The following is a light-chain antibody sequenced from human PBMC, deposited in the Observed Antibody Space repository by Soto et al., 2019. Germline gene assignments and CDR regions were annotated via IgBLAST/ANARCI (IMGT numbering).Light chain of an antibody. Sequence: IVITQSPSSVSVSTGDRATLSCRASQRVDDDLAWYQQKPGQPPRLLIYDASTSVTGNPVRCSGSESGTEFTLTISCLVPEDFAVYACQQYSNWPLTFGKGTKVDI. CDR3: QQYSNWPLT. J-gene: IGKJ4*02. V-gene: IGKV3D-15*01. CDR1: QRVDDD. CDR2: DAS.